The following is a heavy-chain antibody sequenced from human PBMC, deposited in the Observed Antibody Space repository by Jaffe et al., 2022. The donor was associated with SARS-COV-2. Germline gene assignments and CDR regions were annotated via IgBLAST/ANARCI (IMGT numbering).Heavy chain of an antibody. V-gene: IGHV3-21*01. CDR1: DFTFDNYA. J-gene: IGHJ4*02. CDR3: ARDSDGGKSRVFHY. CDR2: IGSGGGSI. Sequence: EVQLVESGGGLVKPGGSLRLSCATSDFTFDNYAMNWVRQAPGKGLEWVSSIGSGGGSIYYADSMKGRFTISRDNAKKTLYLQMNSLRVEDTAVYYCARDSDGGKSRVFHYWGQGTLVTVSS. D-gene: IGHD2-15*01.